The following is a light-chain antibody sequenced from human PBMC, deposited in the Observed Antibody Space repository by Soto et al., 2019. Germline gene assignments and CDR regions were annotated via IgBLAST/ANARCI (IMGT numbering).Light chain of an antibody. CDR2: GAS. V-gene: IGKV3-20*01. J-gene: IGKJ1*01. Sequence: EIVLTQSPGTLSLSPGERATLSCRATQSVRSSYLAWYQQKPGQAPRLLIYGASNRATGIPDRFSGSGSGKDVTLTISRLEPEDYAVYYCQQYDSSPRTFGQGTKVEIK. CDR1: QSVRSSY. CDR3: QQYDSSPRT.